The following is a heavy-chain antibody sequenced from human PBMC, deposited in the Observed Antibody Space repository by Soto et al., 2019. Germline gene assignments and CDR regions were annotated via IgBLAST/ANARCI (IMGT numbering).Heavy chain of an antibody. J-gene: IGHJ5*02. D-gene: IGHD3-22*01. CDR3: ARESKYDTSGYPPWFAP. V-gene: IGHV4-31*03. CDR2: IYYSGST. CDR1: VASISSGGYY. Sequence: QVQLQESGPGLVKPSQTLSLTSTVSVASISSGGYYWSWIRQHPGEGLEWIGYIYYSGSTSYNPSLKSRVTISVDTSKNQFSLKLSSVTDADTAVYYCARESKYDTSGYPPWFAPWGQGTLVTVSS.